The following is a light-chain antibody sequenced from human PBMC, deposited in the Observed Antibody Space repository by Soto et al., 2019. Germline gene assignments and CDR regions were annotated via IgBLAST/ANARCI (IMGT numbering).Light chain of an antibody. CDR1: SSDIGAYNF. V-gene: IGLV2-14*03. J-gene: IGLJ1*01. CDR2: DVA. Sequence: QSVLTQPASVSGSPGQSITISCTGTSSDIGAYNFVSWYQQHPGKAPNLMIYDVANRPSGVSNRFSGSKSGNTASLTISGLKSEDEADYYCSSYTRSDTYVFGTGTTLTVL. CDR3: SSYTRSDTYV.